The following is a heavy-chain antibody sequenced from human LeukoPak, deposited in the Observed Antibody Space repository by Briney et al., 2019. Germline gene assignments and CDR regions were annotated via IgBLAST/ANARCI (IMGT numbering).Heavy chain of an antibody. D-gene: IGHD3-3*01. CDR1: GFTFSNYW. CDR2: IKQDGSET. V-gene: IGHV3-7*01. CDR3: ARDFWGASRVDYFVY. Sequence: PGGSLRLSCAASGFTFSNYWMSGVRRAPGKGLEWVANIKQDGSETYYVDSVRGRFTISRDNAKKSLYLQMNSLRAEDTAVYYCARDFWGASRVDYFVYWGQGTLVTVSS. J-gene: IGHJ4*02.